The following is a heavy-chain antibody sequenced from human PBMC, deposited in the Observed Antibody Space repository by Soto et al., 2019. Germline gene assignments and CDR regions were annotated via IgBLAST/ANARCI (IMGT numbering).Heavy chain of an antibody. V-gene: IGHV4-39*07. CDR3: ARGELWWDF. J-gene: IGHJ4*02. D-gene: IGHD3-10*01. CDR2: IFNSGTM. CDR1: DGSISSGSYY. Sequence: PSETLSLTCSVSDGSISSGSYYWGWLRQPPGKGLEWIGSIFNSGTMYYNPSLKSRVAISLDASKNQFSLKLSSLTAADTAVYFCARGELWWDFWGQGTLVTVSS.